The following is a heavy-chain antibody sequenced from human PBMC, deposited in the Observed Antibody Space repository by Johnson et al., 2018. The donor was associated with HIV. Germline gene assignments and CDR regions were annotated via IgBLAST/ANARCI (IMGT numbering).Heavy chain of an antibody. CDR3: ARRRYSTSWQEAFDI. J-gene: IGHJ3*02. Sequence: VQLVESGGGLVQPGESLRLSCGASGFTFSSHHMYCVRQAPGKGLEHVSAISGNGGSTYYANSVKGRFTISRDNFKNTLYLQMGSLTAEDMAVYYCARRRYSTSWQEAFDIWGRGTMVTVSS. CDR1: GFTFSSHH. D-gene: IGHD6-13*01. CDR2: ISGNGGST. V-gene: IGHV3-64*01.